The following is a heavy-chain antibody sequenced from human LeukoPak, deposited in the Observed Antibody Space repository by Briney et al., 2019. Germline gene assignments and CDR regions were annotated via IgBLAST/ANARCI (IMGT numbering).Heavy chain of an antibody. Sequence: ASVKVSCKASGYTFTSYDINWVRQATGQGLEWMGWMNPNSGNTGYAQKFQGRVTMTRNTSISTAYMELSSLRSEDTAVYYCARLWFGELNYYYYYGMDVWGQGTTVTVSS. CDR3: ARLWFGELNYYYYYGMDV. J-gene: IGHJ6*02. V-gene: IGHV1-8*01. CDR1: GYTFTSYD. CDR2: MNPNSGNT. D-gene: IGHD3-10*01.